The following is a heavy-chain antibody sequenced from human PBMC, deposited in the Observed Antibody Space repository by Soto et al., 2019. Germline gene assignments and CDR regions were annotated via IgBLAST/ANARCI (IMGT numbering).Heavy chain of an antibody. V-gene: IGHV1-8*01. CDR3: AGRGDVYSSAEGYHYGMDV. J-gene: IGHJ6*02. Sequence: ASVKVSCKASGYTFTSYDINWVRQATGQGLEWMGWMNPNSANTGYAQKFQGRVTMTRNTSISTAYMELSSLRSEDTAVYYCAGRGDVYSSAEGYHYGMDVWGQGTTVTVSS. CDR1: GYTFTSYD. D-gene: IGHD6-25*01. CDR2: MNPNSANT.